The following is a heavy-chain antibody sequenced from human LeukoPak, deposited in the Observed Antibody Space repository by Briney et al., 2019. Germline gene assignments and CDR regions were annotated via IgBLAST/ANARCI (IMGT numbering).Heavy chain of an antibody. CDR3: ARRGMVRDGFDF. Sequence: SETLSLTCTVSGGSISSGSYYWSWIRQPAGKGLEWIGRIYTSGSTNYNPSLKSRVTVSIDTSKNQFSLKLSSVTAADTAVYYCARRGMVRDGFDFWGQGTLVTVSS. CDR2: IYTSGST. J-gene: IGHJ4*02. CDR1: GGSISSGSYY. V-gene: IGHV4-61*02. D-gene: IGHD3-10*01.